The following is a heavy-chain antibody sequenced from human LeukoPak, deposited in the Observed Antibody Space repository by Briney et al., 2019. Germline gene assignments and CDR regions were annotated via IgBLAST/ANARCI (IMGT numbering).Heavy chain of an antibody. CDR3: ARDRVGVGGNGYEN. V-gene: IGHV1-8*02. CDR2: MNPNSGNT. D-gene: IGHD5-24*01. J-gene: IGHJ4*02. CDR1: GGTFSNYA. Sequence: ASVKVSCKASGGTFSNYAINWVRQATGQGLEWMGWMNPNSGNTGYVQKFQGRVIMTRDTSISTAYMELSSLTSEDTAVYFCARDRVGVGGNGYENWGQGTLVTVSS.